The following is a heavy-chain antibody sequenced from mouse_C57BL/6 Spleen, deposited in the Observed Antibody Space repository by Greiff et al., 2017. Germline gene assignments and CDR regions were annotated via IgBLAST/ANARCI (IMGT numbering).Heavy chain of an antibody. CDR3: ARLGTDWYFDV. CDR1: GFTFSSYG. CDR2: ISSGGSYT. D-gene: IGHD4-1*01. V-gene: IGHV5-6*01. Sequence: EVQLVESGGDLVKPGGSLKLSCAASGFTFSSYGMSWVRQTPDKRLEWVATISSGGSYTYYPDSVKGRFTISRDNAKNTLYLQMSSLKSEDTAMYYCARLGTDWYFDVWGTGTTVTVSS. J-gene: IGHJ1*03.